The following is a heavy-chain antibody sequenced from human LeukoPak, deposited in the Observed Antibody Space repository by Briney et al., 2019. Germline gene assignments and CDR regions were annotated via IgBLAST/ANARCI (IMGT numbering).Heavy chain of an antibody. D-gene: IGHD2-2*01. CDR1: GFTFSSFA. J-gene: IGHJ3*01. V-gene: IGHV3-23*01. CDR3: AKDRSCTGSSCNVGS. Sequence: GGSLRLSCAASGFTFSSFAMSWVRQAPGKGLEWVSAISGSGGSTYYADSVKGRFTIFRDNSKNTLFLQMNSLRAEDTAVYYCAKDRSCTGSSCNVGSWGQGTMVTVSS. CDR2: ISGSGGST.